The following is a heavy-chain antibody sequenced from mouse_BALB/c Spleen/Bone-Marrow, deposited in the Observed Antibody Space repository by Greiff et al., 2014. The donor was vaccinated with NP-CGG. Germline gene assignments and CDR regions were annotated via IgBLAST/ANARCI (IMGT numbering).Heavy chain of an antibody. J-gene: IGHJ4*01. CDR1: GFNIKDTY. CDR2: IDPAHGDT. D-gene: IGHD2-1*01. Sequence: VQLKQSGAELVKPGASVKLSCTASGFNIKDTYMHWVKQRPEQGLEWIGRIDPAHGDTKYVPTFQGKATITADTSSNTAYLQLSSLTSEDTAVYYCASSGNYEGGAMDYWGQGISVTVSS. CDR3: ASSGNYEGGAMDY. V-gene: IGHV14-3*02.